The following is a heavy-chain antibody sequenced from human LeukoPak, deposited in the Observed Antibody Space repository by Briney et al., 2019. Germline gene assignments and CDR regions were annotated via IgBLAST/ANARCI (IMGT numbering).Heavy chain of an antibody. Sequence: SGGSLRLSCAASGFTFSSYAMNWVRQAPGKGLVWVSRITSDGTSTSHADSVKGRFTISSDNARNTLILQMNSLRAEDTAVYYCARGMPTTLQYWGQGTLVTVSS. CDR2: ITSDGTST. CDR3: ARGMPTTLQY. J-gene: IGHJ4*02. V-gene: IGHV3-74*01. CDR1: GFTFSSYA. D-gene: IGHD3-16*01.